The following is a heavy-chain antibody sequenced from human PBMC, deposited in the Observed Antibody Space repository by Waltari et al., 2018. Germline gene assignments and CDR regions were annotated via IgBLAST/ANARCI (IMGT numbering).Heavy chain of an antibody. CDR3: AREPTYYYDSSGYYGDY. CDR2: INPNSGGT. V-gene: IGHV1-2*02. Sequence: QVQLVQSGAEVKKPGASVKVSCKASGYTFTGYYMPWVRQAPGQGLEWMGWINPNSGGTNYAQKFQGRVTMTRDTSISTAYMELSRLRSDDTAVYYCAREPTYYYDSSGYYGDYWGQGTLVTVSS. J-gene: IGHJ4*02. D-gene: IGHD3-22*01. CDR1: GYTFTGYY.